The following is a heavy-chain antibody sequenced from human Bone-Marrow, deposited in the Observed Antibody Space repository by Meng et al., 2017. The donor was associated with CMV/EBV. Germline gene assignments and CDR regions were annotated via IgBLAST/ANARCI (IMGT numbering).Heavy chain of an antibody. J-gene: IGHJ5*02. CDR2: MNPNSGNT. CDR3: ARTPGVTAPGTQA. Sequence: NASGYTVTSSDINWVRQATGQGLEWMGWMNPNSGNTGYAQKFQGRVTMTRNTSISTAYMELSSLRAEDTAVYYCARTPGVTAPGTQAWGQGTLVTVSS. CDR1: GYTVTSSD. D-gene: IGHD6-13*01. V-gene: IGHV1-8*01.